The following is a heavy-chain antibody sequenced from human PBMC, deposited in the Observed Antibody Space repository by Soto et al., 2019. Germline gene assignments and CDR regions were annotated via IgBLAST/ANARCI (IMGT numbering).Heavy chain of an antibody. V-gene: IGHV1-2*02. D-gene: IGHD6-13*01. CDR1: GYTFSGSF. Sequence: QVQLVQSGADVKKPGASVKVSCKTSGYTFSGSFMHWLRQAPGQGLEWMGWMNPNSGGTDYAQNFQGRVSMTWVTSISTAYMELSRLRSDDTAIYYCASGYYSSSWRLFDYWGQGTLVTVSS. CDR3: ASGYYSSSWRLFDY. J-gene: IGHJ4*02. CDR2: MNPNSGGT.